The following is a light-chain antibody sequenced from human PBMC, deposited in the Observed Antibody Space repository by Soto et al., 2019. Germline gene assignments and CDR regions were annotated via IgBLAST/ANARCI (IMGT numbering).Light chain of an antibody. V-gene: IGLV2-8*01. J-gene: IGLJ2*01. CDR2: EVS. CDR1: STDVGGYSS. CDR3: SSYGGSNNLI. Sequence: QSVLTQAPSASGSPGQSVTISCTGTSTDVGGYSSVSWFQHHPGKAPKLMIYEVSKRPSGVPDRFSGSKSGNTASLTVSGLQAEDEADYYCSSYGGSNNLIFGGGTKLTVL.